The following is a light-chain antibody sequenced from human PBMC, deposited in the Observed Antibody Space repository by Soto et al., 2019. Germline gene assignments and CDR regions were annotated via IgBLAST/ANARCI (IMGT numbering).Light chain of an antibody. Sequence: QSALTQPPSASGSPGQSVTISCTGTSSDVGAYNYVSWYQQHEGKAPKLVIYEVTKRPSGVPDRFSGSKSANTASLTVSGLQAEDEDDYYCSSFASSNTWVFGGGPKLTVL. J-gene: IGLJ3*02. V-gene: IGLV2-8*01. CDR2: EVT. CDR3: SSFASSNTWV. CDR1: SSDVGAYNY.